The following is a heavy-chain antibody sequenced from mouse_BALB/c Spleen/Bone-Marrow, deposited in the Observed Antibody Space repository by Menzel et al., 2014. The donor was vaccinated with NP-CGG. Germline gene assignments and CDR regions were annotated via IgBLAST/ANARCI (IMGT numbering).Heavy chain of an antibody. CDR3: ARLNYYGNLFV. Sequence: VESGGSLKLSCAASGFDFSRYWTSWVRQAPGKGLEWIGEINPDSSTINYTPSLKDKFIISRDNAKNTLYLQMSKVRSEDTALYYRARLNYYGNLFVWGAGTTVTVSS. J-gene: IGHJ1*01. V-gene: IGHV4-1*02. D-gene: IGHD1-1*01. CDR2: INPDSSTI. CDR1: GFDFSRYW.